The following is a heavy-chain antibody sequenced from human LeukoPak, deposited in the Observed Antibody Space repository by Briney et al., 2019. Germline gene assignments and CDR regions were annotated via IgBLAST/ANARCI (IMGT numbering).Heavy chain of an antibody. CDR2: INPNSGDT. CDR3: ARSPHILTGENFDY. V-gene: IGHV1-2*02. Sequence: ASVKVSCKASGYIFTGYYMHWVRQAPGQGLEWMGWINPNSGDTNYAQKFQGRVTMTRDTSISTAYMELSRLRSDDTAVYYCARSPHILTGENFDYWGQGTLVTVSS. D-gene: IGHD3-9*01. J-gene: IGHJ4*02. CDR1: GYIFTGYY.